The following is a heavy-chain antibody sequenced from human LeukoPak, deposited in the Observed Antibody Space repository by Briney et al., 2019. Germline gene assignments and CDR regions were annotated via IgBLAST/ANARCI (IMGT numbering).Heavy chain of an antibody. J-gene: IGHJ5*02. Sequence: PGGSLRLSCAASGFTFSDYYMSGIREAPGKGLEWVSYISSSGSTIYYADSVKGRFTISRDNAKNSLYLQMNSLRAEDTAVYYCARDVIDCSSTSCYLDWFDPWGQGTLVTVSS. D-gene: IGHD2-2*01. V-gene: IGHV3-11*04. CDR3: ARDVIDCSSTSCYLDWFDP. CDR2: ISSSGSTI. CDR1: GFTFSDYY.